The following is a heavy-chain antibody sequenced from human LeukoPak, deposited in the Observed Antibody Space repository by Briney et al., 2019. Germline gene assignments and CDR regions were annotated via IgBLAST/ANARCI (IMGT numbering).Heavy chain of an antibody. D-gene: IGHD4-11*01. CDR3: ARTWMYSNYF. CDR1: GFTFSSYA. J-gene: IGHJ4*02. Sequence: GGSLRLSCAASGFTFSSYAMHWVRQAPGKGLVWVSRINSDGSSISYADSVKGRFTISRDNAENSLYLQMNSLRAEDTAVYYCARTWMYSNYFRGQGTLVTVSS. CDR2: INSDGSSI. V-gene: IGHV3-74*01.